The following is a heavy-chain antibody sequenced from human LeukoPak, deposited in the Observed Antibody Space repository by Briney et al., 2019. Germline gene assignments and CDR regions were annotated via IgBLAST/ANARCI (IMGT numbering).Heavy chain of an antibody. V-gene: IGHV3-21*01. CDR2: ISSSGAYI. CDR1: GFSFSSFT. J-gene: IGHJ4*02. CDR3: ANYCSASTCYGVEGY. Sequence: SGGSLRVSCAASGFSFSSFTMNWVRQAPGKGPEWVSSISSSGAYIYYADSVKGRFTISRDNARNSLYLQMNSLRAGDTAIYYCANYCSASTCYGVEGYWGQGTLVTVSS. D-gene: IGHD2-2*01.